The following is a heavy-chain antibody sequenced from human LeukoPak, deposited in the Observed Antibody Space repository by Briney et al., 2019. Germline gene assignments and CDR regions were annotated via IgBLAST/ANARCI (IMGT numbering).Heavy chain of an antibody. J-gene: IGHJ6*02. D-gene: IGHD3-10*01. Sequence: SETLSLTCTVSGGSISSSSYYWGWIRQPPGKGLEWIGSIYYSGSTYYNPSLKSRVTISVDTSKNQFSLKLNSVTAADTAVYYCARRPSGSGMDVWGPGTTVIVSS. CDR2: IYYSGST. CDR3: ARRPSGSGMDV. CDR1: GGSISSSSYY. V-gene: IGHV4-39*01.